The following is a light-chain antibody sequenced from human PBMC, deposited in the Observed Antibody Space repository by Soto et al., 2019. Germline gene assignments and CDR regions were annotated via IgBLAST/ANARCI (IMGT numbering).Light chain of an antibody. CDR1: SSNIGGNT. V-gene: IGLV1-44*01. Sequence: QSVLTQPASASGTPGQRVTISCSGSSSNIGGNTVNWYQQLPGTAPKLLIFSNNQRPSGVPDRFSGSTSGTSASLAISGLQSEDDADYYCATWDDSLNGVVFGGGTKLTVL. J-gene: IGLJ2*01. CDR2: SNN. CDR3: ATWDDSLNGVV.